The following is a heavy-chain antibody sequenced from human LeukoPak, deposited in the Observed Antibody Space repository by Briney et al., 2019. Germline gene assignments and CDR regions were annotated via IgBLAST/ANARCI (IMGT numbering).Heavy chain of an antibody. D-gene: IGHD3-22*01. CDR2: ILYDGSNK. CDR1: GFTFSNYA. V-gene: IGHV3-30-3*01. CDR3: AREFNSGYYYDY. J-gene: IGHJ4*02. Sequence: GRSLRLSCAASGFTFSNYAMHWVRQAPGKGREWVAVILYDGSNKYYADSVKGRFTISRDNSKNTLYLQMNSLRPEDTAAFYCAREFNSGYYYDYWGQGTLVTVSS.